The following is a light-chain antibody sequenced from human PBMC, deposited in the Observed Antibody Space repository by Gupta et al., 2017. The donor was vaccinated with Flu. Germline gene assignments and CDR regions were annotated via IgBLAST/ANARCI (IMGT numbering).Light chain of an antibody. CDR3: QQSHTTLS. CDR1: QSISNN. J-gene: IGKJ4*01. V-gene: IGKV1-39*01. CDR2: AAS. Sequence: DIPMTQSPSSLSASVGDRVTITCRASQSISNNLNRYQQQPGKAPNLLIYAASTLQSGVPSRFSGSGSGTDCTLTISSLQPEDFAMYYCQQSHTTLSFGGGTNVEMK.